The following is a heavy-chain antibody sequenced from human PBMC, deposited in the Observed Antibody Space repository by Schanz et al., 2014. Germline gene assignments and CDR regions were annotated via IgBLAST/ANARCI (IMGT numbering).Heavy chain of an antibody. J-gene: IGHJ4*02. CDR3: ARGMDGSAYKWPDY. V-gene: IGHV1-2*02. Sequence: QVQLVQSGAEVKKPGASVKVSCKASGYTFTGFYLHWVRQAPGQGLEWMGWINPINGATNYAQNFQGRVTMTLDTSTSTAYMELTRLRSDDTALYYCARGMDGSAYKWPDYWGQGTLVTVS. D-gene: IGHD3-16*01. CDR1: GYTFTGFY. CDR2: INPINGAT.